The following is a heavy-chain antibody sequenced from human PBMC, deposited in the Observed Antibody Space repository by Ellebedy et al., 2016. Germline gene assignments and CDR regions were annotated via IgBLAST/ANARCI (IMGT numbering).Heavy chain of an antibody. Sequence: ASVKVSXKVSGYTLIKLSMHWVRQAPGKGLEWMGGFDPEDGETIYAQKFQGRVTMTEDTSTDTAYMDLSSLRSEDTAVYYCATRGDAYSQPFYFNYWGQGTLITVSA. CDR2: FDPEDGET. CDR3: ATRGDAYSQPFYFNY. J-gene: IGHJ4*02. V-gene: IGHV1-24*01. CDR1: GYTLIKLS. D-gene: IGHD5-24*01.